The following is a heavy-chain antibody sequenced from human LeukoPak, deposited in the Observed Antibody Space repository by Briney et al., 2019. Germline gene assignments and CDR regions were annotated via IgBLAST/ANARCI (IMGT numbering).Heavy chain of an antibody. CDR1: GYTFTSYG. V-gene: IGHV1-18*01. CDR2: ISAYNGNT. J-gene: IGHJ6*02. D-gene: IGHD2-2*01. CDR3: ARVDIVVVAAIVYGMDV. Sequence: ASVKVSCKASGYTFTSYGISWVRQAPGQGPEWMGWISAYNGNTKYAQKVQGRVTMTADTSTSTAYMELRSLRSDDTAVYYCARVDIVVVAAIVYGMDVWGQGTTVTVSS.